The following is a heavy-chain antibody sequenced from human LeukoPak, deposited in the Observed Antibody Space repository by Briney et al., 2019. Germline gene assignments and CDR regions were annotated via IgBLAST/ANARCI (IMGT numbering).Heavy chain of an antibody. CDR2: INPNSGGT. CDR1: GYTFTGYY. CDR3: ARDSRRRPYYYDSSGYYSY. D-gene: IGHD3-22*01. J-gene: IGHJ4*02. V-gene: IGHV1-2*02. Sequence: ASVKVSCKASGYTFTGYYMHWVRQAPGQGLEWMGWINPNSGGTNYAQKLQGRVTMTTDTSTSTAYMELRSLRSDDTAVYYCARDSRRRPYYYDSSGYYSYWGQGTLVTVSS.